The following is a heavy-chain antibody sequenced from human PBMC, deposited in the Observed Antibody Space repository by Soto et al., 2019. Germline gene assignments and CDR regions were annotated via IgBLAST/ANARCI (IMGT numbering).Heavy chain of an antibody. J-gene: IGHJ4*02. CDR1: GFIFSGYS. CDR2: ISSRSTNI. CDR3: AKFTEPGYSSIWYYFEY. Sequence: GGSLRLSCVGSGFIFSGYSMAWVRQAPGRGLEWVASISSRSTNIDYADSVKGRFSISRDNANNLVSLQMSSLRGEDTALYYCAKFTEPGYSSIWYYFEYWGQGTPVTVS. D-gene: IGHD2-2*01. V-gene: IGHV3-21*06.